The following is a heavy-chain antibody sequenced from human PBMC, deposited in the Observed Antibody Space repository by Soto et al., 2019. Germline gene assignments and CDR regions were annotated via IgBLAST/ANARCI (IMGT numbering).Heavy chain of an antibody. V-gene: IGHV4-31*03. CDR2: IYYSGSA. CDR3: ARAIRGFSYVVDY. D-gene: IGHD5-18*01. Sequence: PSETLSLTCIVSGGSISSGDYYWSWIRQHPGKGLEWIGYIYYSGSAYYNPSLKSRVSVSVDTSKNQFSLKLSSVTAADTAVYYCARAIRGFSYVVDYWGQGTLVTVSS. CDR1: GGSISSGDYY. J-gene: IGHJ4*02.